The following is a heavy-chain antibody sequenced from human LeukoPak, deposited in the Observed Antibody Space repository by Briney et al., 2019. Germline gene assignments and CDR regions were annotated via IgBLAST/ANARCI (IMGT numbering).Heavy chain of an antibody. CDR3: ASAQGGVILPDYFHH. CDR1: GFTFSSHA. V-gene: IGHV3-23*01. Sequence: GGSRRLSCAASGFTFSSHALTWVRQAPGKGLEWVSAISVSGDATYYVDSVKGRFTISRDNSKNTVYLQMNSLRADDTAVYFCASAQGGVILPDYFHHWGQGTLVTVSS. D-gene: IGHD3-16*02. J-gene: IGHJ1*01. CDR2: ISVSGDAT.